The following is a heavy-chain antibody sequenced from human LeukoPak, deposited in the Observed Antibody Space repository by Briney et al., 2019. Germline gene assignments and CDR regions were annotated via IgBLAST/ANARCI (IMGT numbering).Heavy chain of an antibody. D-gene: IGHD5-18*01. CDR1: GGSVSSGSYY. J-gene: IGHJ4*02. CDR3: ARVVDSWIQLFDY. CDR2: IYYSGST. V-gene: IGHV4-61*01. Sequence: SETLSLTCTVSGGSVSSGSYYWSWIRQPPGKGLEWIGYIYYSGSTHYNPSLKSRVTISVDTSKNQFSLKLSSVTAADTAVYYCARVVDSWIQLFDYWGQGTLVTVSS.